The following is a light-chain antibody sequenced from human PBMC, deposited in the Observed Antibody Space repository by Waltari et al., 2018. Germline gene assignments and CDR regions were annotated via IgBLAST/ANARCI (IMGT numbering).Light chain of an antibody. Sequence: QSALAQPPSVSGSPGQSVTISCTGTSSDVGLYNRVSWYQQPPGTAPKVMIYEVTNRPSGVPVRFSGAKSGNTASRTISGLQPEDEAHYFCASHSNTTAVLFGGGTKVTVL. J-gene: IGLJ2*01. CDR2: EVT. CDR3: ASHSNTTAVL. V-gene: IGLV2-18*02. CDR1: SSDVGLYNR.